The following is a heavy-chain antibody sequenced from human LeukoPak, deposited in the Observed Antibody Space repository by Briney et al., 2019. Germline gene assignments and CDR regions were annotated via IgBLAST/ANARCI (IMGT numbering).Heavy chain of an antibody. CDR2: IDWDDDK. Sequence: SGPALVKPTQTLTLTCTFSGFSLSTSGMRVSWIRQPPGKALEWLARIDWDDDKFYSTSLKTRLTISKDTSKNQEVLTMTNMDPVDTATYYCARLNSGTYLDYWGQGTLVTVSS. D-gene: IGHD1-26*01. CDR3: ARLNSGTYLDY. J-gene: IGHJ4*02. V-gene: IGHV2-70*04. CDR1: GFSLSTSGMR.